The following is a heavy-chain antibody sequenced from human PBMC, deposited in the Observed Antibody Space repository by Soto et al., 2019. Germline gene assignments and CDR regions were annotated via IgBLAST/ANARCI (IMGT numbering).Heavy chain of an antibody. CDR3: AATRIYDFWSGYYPFDY. Sequence: ASVKVSCKVSGYTLTELSMHWVRQAPGKGLEWMGCFDPEDGETIYAQKFQGRVTMTEDTSTDTAYMELSSLRSEDTAVYYCAATRIYDFWSGYYPFDYWGQGTLVTVSS. V-gene: IGHV1-24*01. CDR1: GYTLTELS. D-gene: IGHD3-3*01. CDR2: FDPEDGET. J-gene: IGHJ4*02.